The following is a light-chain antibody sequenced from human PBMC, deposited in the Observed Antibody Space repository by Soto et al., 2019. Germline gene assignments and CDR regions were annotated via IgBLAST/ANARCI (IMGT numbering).Light chain of an antibody. J-gene: IGKJ1*01. Sequence: DIQMTQSPSTLSASVGDRVTITCRASQSISSWLAWYQQKPGKAPKLLIYDASSFESGVPSRFSGSGSGTEFTLTISSLQPDDFATYYCQQYNSYSVTFGQGTKVDIK. V-gene: IGKV1-5*01. CDR3: QQYNSYSVT. CDR1: QSISSW. CDR2: DAS.